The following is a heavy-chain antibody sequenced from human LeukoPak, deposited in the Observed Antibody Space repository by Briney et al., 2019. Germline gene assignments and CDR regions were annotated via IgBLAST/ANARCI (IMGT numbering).Heavy chain of an antibody. CDR1: GYIFTNYY. V-gene: IGHV1-46*01. CDR2: IDPSSGDT. D-gene: IGHD3-10*01. CDR3: ARDLQMLRGESDVS. J-gene: IGHJ5*02. Sequence: ASVKVSCKASGYIFTNYYLHWVRQAPGQGLEWMAMIDPSSGDTAYAQSFQGRVVMTRDTSTRTVYLEVNSLTSEDTAAYYCARDLQMLRGESDVSWGQGTLVTVSS.